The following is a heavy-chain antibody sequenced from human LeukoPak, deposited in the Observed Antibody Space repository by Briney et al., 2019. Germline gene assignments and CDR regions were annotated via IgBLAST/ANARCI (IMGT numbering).Heavy chain of an antibody. CDR2: INTNTGNP. Sequence: HVASVKVSCKASGYTFTGYYMHWVRQAPGQGLEWMGWINTNTGNPTYAQGFTGRFVFSLDTSVSTAYLQISSLKAEDTAVYYCARRVEGHAFDIWGQGTMVTVSS. J-gene: IGHJ3*02. V-gene: IGHV7-4-1*02. D-gene: IGHD1-1*01. CDR1: GYTFTGYY. CDR3: ARRVEGHAFDI.